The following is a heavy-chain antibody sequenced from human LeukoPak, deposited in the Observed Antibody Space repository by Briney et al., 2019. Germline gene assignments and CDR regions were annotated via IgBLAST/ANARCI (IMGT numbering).Heavy chain of an antibody. V-gene: IGHV3-23*01. CDR1: EFTFRSYA. Sequence: PGGSLRLSCAASEFTFRSYAMSWVRQAPGKGLEWVSAISGSGATTYSADSVKGRFTISRDNSKNTLYLQMNSLRAEDTAVYYCARDRQQLGGLYYYMDVWGKGTTVTVSS. CDR3: ARDRQQLGGLYYYMDV. CDR2: ISGSGATT. J-gene: IGHJ6*03. D-gene: IGHD6-13*01.